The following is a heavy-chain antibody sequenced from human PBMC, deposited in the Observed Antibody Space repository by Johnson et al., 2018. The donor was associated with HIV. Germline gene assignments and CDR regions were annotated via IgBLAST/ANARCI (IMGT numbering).Heavy chain of an antibody. CDR1: GFTFSSYG. Sequence: QVQLVESGGGAFQPGRSLRLSCAASGFTFSSYGMHCVRQAPAKGLERVAVISYDGSDKYYADSVKGRLTIPRDNAKNSLYLQMNSLRAEDTALYYCAKDMNSGYDLWGLGFDIWGQGTMVTVSS. CDR2: ISYDGSDK. V-gene: IGHV3-30*18. CDR3: AKDMNSGYDLWGLGFDI. J-gene: IGHJ3*02. D-gene: IGHD5-12*01.